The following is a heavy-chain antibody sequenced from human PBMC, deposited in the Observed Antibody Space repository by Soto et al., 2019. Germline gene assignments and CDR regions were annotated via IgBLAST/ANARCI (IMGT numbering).Heavy chain of an antibody. V-gene: IGHV1-18*01. D-gene: IGHD3-10*01. Sequence: ASVKLSCKASGYTFTSYGISWVRQAPGQGLEWMGWISAYNGNTNYAQKLQGRVTMTTDTSTSTAYMELRSLRSDDTAVYYCARDSYYYGSGSSRPPQAIENWLDPWGQGTLVSVAS. J-gene: IGHJ5*02. CDR2: ISAYNGNT. CDR1: GYTFTSYG. CDR3: ARDSYYYGSGSSRPPQAIENWLDP.